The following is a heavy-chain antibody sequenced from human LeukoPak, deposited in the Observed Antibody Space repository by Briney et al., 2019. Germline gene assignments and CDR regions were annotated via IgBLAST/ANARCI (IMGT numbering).Heavy chain of an antibody. CDR2: ISAYNGNT. Sequence: ASVEVSCKASGYTFTSYGISWVRQAPGQGLEWMGWISAYNGNTNYAQKLQGRVTMTTDTSTSTAYMELRSLRSDDTAVYYCARVTGSGSYLNENYWGQGTLVTVSS. D-gene: IGHD3-10*01. CDR3: ARVTGSGSYLNENY. J-gene: IGHJ4*02. CDR1: GYTFTSYG. V-gene: IGHV1-18*01.